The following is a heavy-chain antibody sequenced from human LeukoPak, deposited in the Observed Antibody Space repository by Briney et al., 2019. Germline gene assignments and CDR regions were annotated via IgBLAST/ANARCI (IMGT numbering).Heavy chain of an antibody. J-gene: IGHJ4*02. D-gene: IGHD6-19*01. V-gene: IGHV4-59*08. CDR2: IYYNGST. Sequence: SETLSLTCIVSGGSISSYYWTWIRQPPGKGLEWIGYIYYNGSTNYNPSLKSRVTISVDTSKNQFSLKLNSVTAADTAVYYCARQSRGIAVAGLDYWGQGILITVSS. CDR1: GGSISSYY. CDR3: ARQSRGIAVAGLDY.